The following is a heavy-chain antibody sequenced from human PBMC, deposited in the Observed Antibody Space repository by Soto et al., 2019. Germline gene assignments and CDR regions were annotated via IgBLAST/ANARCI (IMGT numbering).Heavy chain of an antibody. Sequence: VESLKISWKGSGYTFTNYWIAWVRQMPGKGMEWMGIIYPDDSDTRYSPSFQGKVTISADKSIRTAYLQWSSLKASDTAMYYCARSERSMQYYDXDYWGQATMVTXS. CDR3: ARSERSMQYYDXDY. J-gene: IGHJ4*02. D-gene: IGHD1-26*01. V-gene: IGHV5-51*01. CDR2: IYPDDSDT. CDR1: GYTFTNYW.